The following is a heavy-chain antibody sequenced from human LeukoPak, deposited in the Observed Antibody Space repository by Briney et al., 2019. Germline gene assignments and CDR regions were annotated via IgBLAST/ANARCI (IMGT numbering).Heavy chain of an antibody. D-gene: IGHD6-13*01. V-gene: IGHV3-74*01. CDR2: INGVGTTI. CDR3: AKEAAGADFDY. CDR1: GFTFINYW. Sequence: RGSLRLSCAASGFTFINYWMHWVRQAPGKGLVWVSRINGVGTTISYADSVKGRFTISRDNAKNTLYLQMNSLRAEDTAVYYCAKEAAGADFDYWGQGTLVTVSP. J-gene: IGHJ4*02.